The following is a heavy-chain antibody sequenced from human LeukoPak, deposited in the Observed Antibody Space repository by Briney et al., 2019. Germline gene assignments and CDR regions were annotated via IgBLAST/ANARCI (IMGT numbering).Heavy chain of an antibody. V-gene: IGHV3-23*01. D-gene: IGHD6-19*01. CDR2: ITGTGGST. Sequence: SCRASGGTFSSYAMSWVRQAPGKGLEWVSAITGTGGSTYYVASVKGRFTVSRDNSRNTLYLQMSSLRAEDSAMYYCAKVRDTRDWYKDAFDVWGQGTRVTVSS. CDR1: GGTFSSYA. J-gene: IGHJ3*01. CDR3: AKVRDTRDWYKDAFDV.